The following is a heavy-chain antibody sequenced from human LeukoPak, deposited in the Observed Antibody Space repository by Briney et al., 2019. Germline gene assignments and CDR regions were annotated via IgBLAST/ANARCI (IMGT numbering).Heavy chain of an antibody. V-gene: IGHV4-59*11. CDR2: IYNSGST. D-gene: IGHD4-17*01. CDR3: ARAQRGTTAIFDY. Sequence: PSETLSLTCTVSGGSISSHYWSWIRQPPGRGLEWIAYIYNSGSTNYNPSLQSRVTISVDTSKNQFSLKLSSVTAADTAVYYCARAQRGTTAIFDYWGLGTLVTVSS. J-gene: IGHJ4*02. CDR1: GGSISSHY.